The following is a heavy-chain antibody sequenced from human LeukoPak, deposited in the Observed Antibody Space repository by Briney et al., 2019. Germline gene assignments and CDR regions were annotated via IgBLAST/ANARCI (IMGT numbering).Heavy chain of an antibody. J-gene: IGHJ6*02. CDR2: MNPNSGNT. CDR3: ARDLRSGYQYYYYGMDV. CDR1: GYTFTSYD. Sequence: ASVKVSCKASGYTFTSYDIHWVRQATGQGLEWMGWMNPNSGNTGYAQKFQGRVTMTRNTSISTDYMELSSLRSEDTVVYSCARDLRSGYQYYYYGMDVWGQGTTVTVSS. D-gene: IGHD3-3*01. V-gene: IGHV1-8*01.